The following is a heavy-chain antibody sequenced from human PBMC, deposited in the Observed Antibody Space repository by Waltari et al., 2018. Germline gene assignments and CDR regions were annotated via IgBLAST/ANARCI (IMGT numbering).Heavy chain of an antibody. CDR2: IYHSGST. V-gene: IGHV4-59*12. CDR3: AIYDFWSGYYPYYYYGMDV. J-gene: IGHJ6*02. D-gene: IGHD3-3*01. CDR1: GGSISSYY. Sequence: QVQLQESGPGLVKPSETLSLTCTVSGGSISSYYWSWIRQPPGKGLEWIGNIYHSGSTNYNPSLKSRVTISVDTSKNQFSLKLSSVTAADTAVYYCAIYDFWSGYYPYYYYGMDVWGQGTTVTVSS.